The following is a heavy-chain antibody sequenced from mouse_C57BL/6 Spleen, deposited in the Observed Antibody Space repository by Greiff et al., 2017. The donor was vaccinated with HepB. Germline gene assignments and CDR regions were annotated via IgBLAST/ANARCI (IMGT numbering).Heavy chain of an antibody. D-gene: IGHD1-1*01. CDR3: GGVTAVVALYFGV. CDR2: IYPRSGNT. V-gene: IGHV1-81*01. CDR1: GYTFTSYG. J-gene: IGHJ1*01. Sequence: VQLQESGAELARPGASVKLSCKASGYTFTSYGISWVKQRTGQGLEWIGEIYPRSGNTYYNEKFKGKATLTADKSSSTAYMELRSLTSEDSAVYFCGGVTAVVALYFGVWGAGSTVTIAS.